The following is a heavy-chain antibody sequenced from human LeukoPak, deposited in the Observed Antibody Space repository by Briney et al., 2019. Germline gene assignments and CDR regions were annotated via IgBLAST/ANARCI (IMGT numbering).Heavy chain of an antibody. J-gene: IGHJ4*02. CDR3: ARLRGKYQLLYFDY. D-gene: IGHD2-2*01. CDR1: GYSFTSYW. V-gene: IGHV5-51*01. CDR2: IYPGNSDN. Sequence: GEPLKVSCKGSGYSFTSYWIGWVRQMPGKGLEWMGTIYPGNSDNTIRTSSQGQLTSSADKPSSTPYLQWSSLKASDTAMYYCARLRGKYQLLYFDYWGQGTLVTVSS.